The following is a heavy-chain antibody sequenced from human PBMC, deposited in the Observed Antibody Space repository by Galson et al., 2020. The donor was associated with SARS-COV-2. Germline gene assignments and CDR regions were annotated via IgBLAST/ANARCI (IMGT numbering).Heavy chain of an antibody. D-gene: IGHD2-15*01. CDR2: IHRSGST. J-gene: IGHJ4*02. CDR3: ARQVVAKTYYFDY. CDR1: GYSINSGYY. V-gene: IGHV4-38-2*02. Sequence: SQTLSLTCSVFGYSINSGYYWMWIRQSPERGLEWIATIHRSGSTYYNPSLKSRATISVDTSKNQFSLRLNSMTAADTAVYYCARQVVAKTYYFDYWGRGILVTVSS.